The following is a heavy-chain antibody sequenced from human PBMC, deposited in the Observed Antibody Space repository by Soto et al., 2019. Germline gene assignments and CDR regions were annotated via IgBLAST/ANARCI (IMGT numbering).Heavy chain of an antibody. Sequence: SETLSLTCAVSGYSISSGYYWGWIRQPPGKGLEWIGSIYHSGSTYYNPSLKSRVTISVDTSKNQFSLKLSSVTAADTAVYYCARVKYYYDSSGYWYYFDYWGQGTLVTVSS. V-gene: IGHV4-38-2*01. D-gene: IGHD3-22*01. CDR2: IYHSGST. J-gene: IGHJ4*02. CDR3: ARVKYYYDSSGYWYYFDY. CDR1: GYSISSGYY.